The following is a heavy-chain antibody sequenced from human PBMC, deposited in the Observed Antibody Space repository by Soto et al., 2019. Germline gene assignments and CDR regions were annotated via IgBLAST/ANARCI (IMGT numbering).Heavy chain of an antibody. D-gene: IGHD3-22*01. Sequence: SETLSLTCAVAGGSISGSDWGGWVGQPPGKGMEWIGEIYHSGSTNYHPSLKSLVTISVDKSKNQFSLKLSSVTAADTAVYYCARGGTDSSGYYWGYFQHWGQGTLVTVS. J-gene: IGHJ1*01. CDR1: GGSISGSDW. CDR2: IYHSGST. CDR3: ARGGTDSSGYYWGYFQH. V-gene: IGHV4-4*02.